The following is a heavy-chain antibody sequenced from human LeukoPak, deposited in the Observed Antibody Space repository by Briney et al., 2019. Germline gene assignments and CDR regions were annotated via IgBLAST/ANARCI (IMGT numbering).Heavy chain of an antibody. CDR2: MCGTAGCT. CDR3: AKDRPNFHENSGHYYRRDGDS. J-gene: IGHJ5*01. CDR1: GFTFYMYA. Sequence: GGSLTLSCQASGFTFYMYAMSWVRQAPGKGLEWVASMCGTAGCTYYPDSVKGRFTISRDNSKNVLYLRMNSLTAEDTAIYYCAKDRPNFHENSGHYYRRDGDSWGQGTLVTVSS. D-gene: IGHD3-22*01. V-gene: IGHV3-23*01.